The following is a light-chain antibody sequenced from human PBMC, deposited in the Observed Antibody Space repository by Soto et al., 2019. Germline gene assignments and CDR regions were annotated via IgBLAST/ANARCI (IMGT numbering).Light chain of an antibody. CDR2: DNN. V-gene: IGLV1-51*01. J-gene: IGLJ1*01. CDR3: GTWDSSLSAGV. CDR1: SSNIRNNY. Sequence: QSVLTHPHSVSAAQGQKVTISCSGSSSNIRNNYVSWYQQLPGTAPKLLIYDNNKRPSGIPDRCSGSKSGTSATLGITGLQTGDEADYYCGTWDSSLSAGVFGTGTKVTVL.